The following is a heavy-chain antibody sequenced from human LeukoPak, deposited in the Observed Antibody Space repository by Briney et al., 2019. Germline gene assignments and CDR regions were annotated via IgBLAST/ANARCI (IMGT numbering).Heavy chain of an antibody. V-gene: IGHV3-30*18. D-gene: IGHD3-10*01. J-gene: IGHJ4*02. CDR1: GFTFSSYG. Sequence: GGSLRLSCAASGFTFSSYGMHWVRQAPGKGLEWVAVISYAGSNKYYADSVKGRFTISRDNSKNTLYLQMNSLRAEDTAVYYCAKALYRGPTSPYDYWGQGTLVTVSS. CDR3: AKALYRGPTSPYDY. CDR2: ISYAGSNK.